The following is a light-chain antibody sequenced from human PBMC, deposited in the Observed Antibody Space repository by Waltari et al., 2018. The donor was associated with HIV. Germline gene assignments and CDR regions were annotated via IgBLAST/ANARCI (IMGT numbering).Light chain of an antibody. J-gene: IGLJ1*01. CDR2: RTN. CDR3: AAWDDTLSSYV. V-gene: IGLV1-47*01. Sequence: QSVLTQPPSASGTPGQRLTSPCSGPNSHTGSQDVYWFQHLPGTAPKLLIYRTNQRRSGVPDRFSGSKSGTSASLAISGLRSDDEADYYCAAWDDTLSSYVFGTGTTVTV. CDR1: NSHTGSQD.